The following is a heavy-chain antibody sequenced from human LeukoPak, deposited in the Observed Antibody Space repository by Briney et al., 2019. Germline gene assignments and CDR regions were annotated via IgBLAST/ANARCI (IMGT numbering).Heavy chain of an antibody. CDR3: ARGVDL. CDR2: VTHSGSP. J-gene: IGHJ2*01. Sequence: PSETLSLTCGVSSGSLSGYYGRWIRQPPGGGLEWLGEVTHSGSPNYNPSLKSRVTISGDTSKKQFSLNLKSVTAADTGVYYCARGVDLWGRGTPVTVSS. CDR1: SGSLSGYY. V-gene: IGHV4-34*01.